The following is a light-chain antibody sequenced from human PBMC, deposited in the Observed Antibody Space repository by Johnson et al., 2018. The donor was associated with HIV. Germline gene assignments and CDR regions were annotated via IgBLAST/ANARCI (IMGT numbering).Light chain of an antibody. V-gene: IGLV1-51*02. CDR3: GTWDSSLGAHYF. CDR1: SSNIGNNY. CDR2: END. Sequence: QSVLTQPPSVSAAPGQKVTISCSGSSSNIGNNYVSWYQQLPGTAPKLLIYENDKRPSGIPDRFSGSKSGTSATLDITGLQTGDEADYYCGTWDSSLGAHYFFGSGTEVTVL. J-gene: IGLJ1*01.